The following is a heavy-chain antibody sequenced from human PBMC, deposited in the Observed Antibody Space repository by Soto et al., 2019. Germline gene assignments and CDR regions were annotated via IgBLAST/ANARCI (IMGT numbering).Heavy chain of an antibody. D-gene: IGHD6-13*01. CDR1: GGTFSSYA. CDR2: IIPIFGTA. CDR3: ARDRLAAAAPFDWFDP. J-gene: IGHJ5*02. V-gene: IGHV1-69*01. Sequence: QVQLVQSGAEVKTPGSSVKVSCKASGGTFSSYAISWVRQAPGQGLEWMGGIIPIFGTANYAQTFQGRVMITADESTSTAYMELSSLRSEDTAVYYCARDRLAAAAPFDWFDPWGQGTLVTVSS.